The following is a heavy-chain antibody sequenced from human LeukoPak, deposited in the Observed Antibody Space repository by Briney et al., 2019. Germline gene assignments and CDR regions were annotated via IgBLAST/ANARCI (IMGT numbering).Heavy chain of an antibody. V-gene: IGHV4-39*07. CDR2: VHHTGRA. Sequence: PSETLSLTCTVSGGSIRGSNYHWGWIRQPPGKGLEWLGTVHHTGRAFYNPSLRGRTTVSVDTSKNQFSLKLTSVTAADTAVYYCARGPDAWGQGTLVTVSS. J-gene: IGHJ5*02. CDR3: ARGPDA. CDR1: GGSIRGSNYH.